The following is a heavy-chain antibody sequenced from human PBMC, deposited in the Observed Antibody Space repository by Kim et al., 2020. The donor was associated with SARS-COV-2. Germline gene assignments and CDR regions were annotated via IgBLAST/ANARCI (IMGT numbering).Heavy chain of an antibody. CDR3: AREGRFYDSSGQVLYYYYYGMDI. Sequence: GGSLRLSCAASGFTFGNYAMTWVRQAPGKELEWVSAIPGGGGTTYYADSVRVRFTISRDNSRSTLYLYMNSLRADDTAVYYCAREGRFYDSSGQVLYYYYYGMDIWGQGTTVTVSS. CDR2: IPGGGGTT. D-gene: IGHD3-22*01. CDR1: GFTFGNYA. V-gene: IGHV3-23*01. J-gene: IGHJ6*02.